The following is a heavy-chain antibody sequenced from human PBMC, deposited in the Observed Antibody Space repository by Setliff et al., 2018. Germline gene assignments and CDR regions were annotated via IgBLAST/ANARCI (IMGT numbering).Heavy chain of an antibody. CDR3: AKGDSSTRYFDY. CDR1: GFTFSSYG. CDR2: IRYDGSNK. Sequence: GGSLRLSCAASGFTFSSYGMHWVRQAPGKGLEWMAFIRYDGSNKYYADSVKGRFTISRDNSKSTLYLQMNSLRAEDTAVYYCAKGDSSTRYFDYWGQGTLVTVSS. D-gene: IGHD6-13*01. V-gene: IGHV3-30*02. J-gene: IGHJ4*02.